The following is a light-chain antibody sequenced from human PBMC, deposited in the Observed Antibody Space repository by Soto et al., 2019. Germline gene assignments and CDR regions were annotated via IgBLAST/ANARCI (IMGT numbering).Light chain of an antibody. J-gene: IGKJ5*01. CDR2: AAS. CDR1: QGISNF. CDR3: QKYSSVIT. Sequence: DIQMTQSPSSLSASVGDRVTITCRASQGISNFLAWYQQKPGKVPKLLISAASTLQSGVPSRFSGSGSGTEFTLTITSLQPEDVATYYCQKYSSVITFGQGTRQEI. V-gene: IGKV1-27*01.